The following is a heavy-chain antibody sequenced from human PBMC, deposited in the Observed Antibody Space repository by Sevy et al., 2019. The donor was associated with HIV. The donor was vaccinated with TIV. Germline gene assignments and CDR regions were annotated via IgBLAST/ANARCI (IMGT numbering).Heavy chain of an antibody. J-gene: IGHJ6*02. CDR1: GFPFSNYA. CDR2: LIGGGSRT. D-gene: IGHD2-8*02. CDR3: AKRRVQSGLSGGGANFGMDV. V-gene: IGHV3-23*01. Sequence: GGSLRLSCAASGFPFSNYAMSWVRQAPGKGLEWVSTLIGGGSRTYYADSVTGRFIISRDNSRNTLYLQMNSLRAEDAAIYYCAKRRVQSGLSGGGANFGMDVCGRGTTVTVSS.